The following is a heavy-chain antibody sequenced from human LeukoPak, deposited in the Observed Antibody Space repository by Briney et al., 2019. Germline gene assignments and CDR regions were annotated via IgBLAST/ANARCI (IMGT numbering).Heavy chain of an antibody. Sequence: PSETLSLTCTVSGGSINNYYWSWIRQPPGKGLEWIGCIYSSGSTNYSPSLKSRVTISVGTPKNQFSLKLSSVTAADTAVYYCARHDAGNWYPYFDNWGQGTLVTVSS. CDR3: ARHDAGNWYPYFDN. CDR2: IYSSGST. V-gene: IGHV4-59*08. D-gene: IGHD6-13*01. J-gene: IGHJ4*02. CDR1: GGSINNYY.